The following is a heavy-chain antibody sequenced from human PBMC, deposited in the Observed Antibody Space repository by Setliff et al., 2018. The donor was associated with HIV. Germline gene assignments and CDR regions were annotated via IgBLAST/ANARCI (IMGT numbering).Heavy chain of an antibody. Sequence: GGSLRLSCAASGFTFSSYWMSWVRQAPGKGLEWVANIKEDGSEKYYVDSVKGRFTISRDNAKNSLYLQMNSLRAEDTAVYYCARAGGVEGYYYYYYMDVWGKGTTVTVSS. CDR3: ARAGGVEGYYYYYYMDV. CDR1: GFTFSSYW. J-gene: IGHJ6*03. CDR2: IKEDGSEK. V-gene: IGHV3-7*02. D-gene: IGHD1-1*01.